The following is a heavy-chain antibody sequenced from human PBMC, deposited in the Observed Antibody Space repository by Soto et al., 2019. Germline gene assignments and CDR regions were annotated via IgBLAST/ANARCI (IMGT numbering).Heavy chain of an antibody. CDR2: IYTSGST. V-gene: IGHV4-4*07. J-gene: IGHJ4*02. D-gene: IGHD2-2*01. CDR1: GGSISSYY. CDR3: ARACSSTSCYDVFDS. Sequence: PAETLSLTCTVSGGSISSYYWSWIRQPAGKGLQWIGRIYTSGSTNYNPSLKSRVTMSVDTSKNQFYLKLSSVTAADTAVYYCARACSSTSCYDVFDSWGQGTLVTVSS.